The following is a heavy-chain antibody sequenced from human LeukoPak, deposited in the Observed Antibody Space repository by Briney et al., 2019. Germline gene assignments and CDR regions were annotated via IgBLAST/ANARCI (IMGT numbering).Heavy chain of an antibody. D-gene: IGHD6-13*01. CDR3: ARGGEIAAAGGWFDP. CDR1: GGSFSGYY. V-gene: IGHV4-34*01. J-gene: IGHJ5*02. Sequence: PSETLSLTCAVYGGSFSGYYWSWIRQPPGKGLEWIGEINHSGSTNYNPSLKSRVTISVDTSKNQFSLKLSSVTAADTAVYYCARGGEIAAAGGWFDPWGQGTLVTVSS. CDR2: INHSGST.